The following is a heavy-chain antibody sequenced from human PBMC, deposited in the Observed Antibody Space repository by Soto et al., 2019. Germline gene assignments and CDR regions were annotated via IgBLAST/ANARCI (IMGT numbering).Heavy chain of an antibody. V-gene: IGHV4-39*01. J-gene: IGHJ4*02. CDR2: IYYSGST. CDR1: RGSNSSSSFY. D-gene: IGHD5-12*01. Sequence: SETLSLTCTVSRGSNSSSSFYWGWIRQPPGKGLEWIGSIYYSGSTYYNPSLKSRVTISVDTSKNQFSLKLSSVTAADTAVYYCASGYSGYDAANFDYWGQGTLVTVS. CDR3: ASGYSGYDAANFDY.